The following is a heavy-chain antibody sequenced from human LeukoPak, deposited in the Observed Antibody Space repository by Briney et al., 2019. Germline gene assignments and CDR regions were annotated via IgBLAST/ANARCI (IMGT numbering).Heavy chain of an antibody. CDR1: GFTFSSYA. Sequence: GGSLRLSCAASGFTFSSYAMHWVRQAPGKGLEYVSAISSNGGSTYYANSVKGRFTISRDNSKNTLYLQMGSLRAEDMAVYYCARGHETYYDILTGSDYWGQGTLVTVSS. CDR2: ISSNGGST. CDR3: ARGHETYYDILTGSDY. V-gene: IGHV3-64*01. D-gene: IGHD3-9*01. J-gene: IGHJ4*02.